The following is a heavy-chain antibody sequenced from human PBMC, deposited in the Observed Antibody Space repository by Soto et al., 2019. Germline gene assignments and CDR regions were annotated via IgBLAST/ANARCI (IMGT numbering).Heavy chain of an antibody. V-gene: IGHV3-7*04. Sequence: EVQLVESGGNLVQPGGSLRFSCVASGFTFSSYWMTWVRQAPGKGLEWVGNTKQDGGEKNYVDSVKGRFTISRDNAKNSVYLQMNSLRAEDTAVYYCAREIVVARGASYFDYWGPGTLVTVSS. CDR2: TKQDGGEK. CDR1: GFTFSSYW. D-gene: IGHD2-2*01. CDR3: AREIVVARGASYFDY. J-gene: IGHJ4*02.